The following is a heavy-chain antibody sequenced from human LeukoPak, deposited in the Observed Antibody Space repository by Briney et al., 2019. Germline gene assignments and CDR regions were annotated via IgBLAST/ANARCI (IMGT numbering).Heavy chain of an antibody. CDR1: GGTFSSYA. V-gene: IGHV1-69*05. CDR2: IIPIFGTA. D-gene: IGHD3-22*01. Sequence: GASVKVSCKASGGTFSSYAISWVRQAPGQGLEWMGRIIPIFGTANYAQKFQGRVTITTDESTSTAYMELSSPRSEDTAVYYCARDKEVSYDSSGYYRTPFDYWGQGTLVTVSS. CDR3: ARDKEVSYDSSGYYRTPFDY. J-gene: IGHJ4*02.